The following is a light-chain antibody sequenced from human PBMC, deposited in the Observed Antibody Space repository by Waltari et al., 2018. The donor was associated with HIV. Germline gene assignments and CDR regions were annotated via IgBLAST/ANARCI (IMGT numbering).Light chain of an antibody. Sequence: QSVLTQPPSASGTPGYRLTISCSGTGSRIGPHSVFCAQQLPGTSPRLLIYRNDLRPSVVPDRFSGSKSGPSASLAISGLRSEDEASYYCASWDDSLGGLWVFGGGTKLTVL. CDR2: RND. J-gene: IGLJ3*02. CDR1: GSRIGPHS. CDR3: ASWDDSLGGLWV. V-gene: IGLV1-47*01.